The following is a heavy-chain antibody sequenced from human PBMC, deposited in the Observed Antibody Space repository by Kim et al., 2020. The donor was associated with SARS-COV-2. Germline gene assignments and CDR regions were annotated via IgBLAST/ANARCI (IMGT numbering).Heavy chain of an antibody. V-gene: IGHV4-34*01. Sequence: TNYNPSLKSRVTISVDTSKNQFSLKLSSVTAADTAVYYCARGPLVGAWGYWGQGTLVTVSS. D-gene: IGHD1-26*01. CDR3: ARGPLVGAWGY. CDR2: T. J-gene: IGHJ4*02.